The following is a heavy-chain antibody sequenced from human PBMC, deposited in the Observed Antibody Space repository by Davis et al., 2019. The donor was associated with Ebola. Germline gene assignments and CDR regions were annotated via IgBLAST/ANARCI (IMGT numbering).Heavy chain of an antibody. V-gene: IGHV4-34*01. CDR3: ARRIFGGRGWFDP. CDR1: GGSFSGYY. D-gene: IGHD3-3*01. Sequence: SETLSLTCAVYGGSFSGYYWSWIRQPPGKGLEWIGYIYYSGSTYYNPSLKSRVTISVDTSKNQFSLKLSSVTAADTAVYYCARRIFGGRGWFDPWGQGTLVTVSS. J-gene: IGHJ5*02. CDR2: IYYSGST.